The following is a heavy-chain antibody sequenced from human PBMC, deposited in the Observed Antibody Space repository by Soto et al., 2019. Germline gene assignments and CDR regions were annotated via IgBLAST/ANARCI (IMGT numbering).Heavy chain of an antibody. CDR2: IVVGSGNT. CDR3: ATVVTATGFDY. V-gene: IGHV1-58*01. D-gene: IGHD2-21*02. Sequence: SVKVSCRASGFTFTSSAVQWVRQARGQRLEWIGWIVVGSGNTNYAQKFQERVTITRDMSTSTAYMELSSLRSEDTAVYYCATVVTATGFDYWGQGTLVTVSS. CDR1: GFTFTSSA. J-gene: IGHJ4*02.